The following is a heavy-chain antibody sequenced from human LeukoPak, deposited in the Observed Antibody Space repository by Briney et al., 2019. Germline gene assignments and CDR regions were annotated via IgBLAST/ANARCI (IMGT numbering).Heavy chain of an antibody. Sequence: SETLSLTCTVSGGSISSYYWSWIRQPPGKGLEWIGYIYYSGSTNYNPSLKSRVTISVDTSKNQFSLKLSSGTAADTAVYYCARLRFLEWSRYAFDIWGQGTMVTVSS. CDR2: IYYSGST. D-gene: IGHD3-3*01. CDR3: ARLRFLEWSRYAFDI. V-gene: IGHV4-59*08. CDR1: GGSISSYY. J-gene: IGHJ3*02.